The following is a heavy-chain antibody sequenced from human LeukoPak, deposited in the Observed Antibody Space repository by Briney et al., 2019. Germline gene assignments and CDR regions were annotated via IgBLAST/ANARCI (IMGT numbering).Heavy chain of an antibody. Sequence: GGSLRLSCAASGFTFSDYYMSWIRQAPGKGLEWVSYISSSGSTIYYADSVKGRFAISRDSAKNSLYLQMNSLRAEDTAVYYCARDTYNAPPYYDFWSGYPPDYWGQGTLVTVSS. J-gene: IGHJ4*02. CDR3: ARDTYNAPPYYDFWSGYPPDY. CDR2: ISSSGSTI. D-gene: IGHD3-3*01. CDR1: GFTFSDYY. V-gene: IGHV3-11*01.